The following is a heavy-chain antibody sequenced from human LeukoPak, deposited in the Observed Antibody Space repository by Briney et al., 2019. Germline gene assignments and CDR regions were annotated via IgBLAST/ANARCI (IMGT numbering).Heavy chain of an antibody. CDR2: ISSSGSTI. D-gene: IGHD3-10*01. CDR1: GFTFSDYY. J-gene: IGHJ6*02. Sequence: GGSLRLSCAASGFTFSDYYMSWIRQAPGKGLEWVSYISSSGSTIYYADSVKGQFTISRDTAKNSLYLQMHRLSAEDTAVYYCARPKGPWFGELSPYCYYGMDVWGQGTTVTVSS. V-gene: IGHV3-11*01. CDR3: ARPKGPWFGELSPYCYYGMDV.